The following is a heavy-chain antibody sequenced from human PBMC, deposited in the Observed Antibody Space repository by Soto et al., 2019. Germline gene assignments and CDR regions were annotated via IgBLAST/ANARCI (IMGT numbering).Heavy chain of an antibody. J-gene: IGHJ2*01. CDR1: GFTFSSYA. CDR3: SKDPQLLISGGWYFDL. CDR2: ISGSGGST. V-gene: IGHV3-23*01. D-gene: IGHD1-1*01. Sequence: GGSLRLSCAASGFTFSSYAMSWVRQAPGKGLEWVSAISGSGGSTYYADSVKGRFTISRDNSKNTLYLQMNSLRAEDTAVYYCSKDPQLLISGGWYFDLWGRGTPVTVSS.